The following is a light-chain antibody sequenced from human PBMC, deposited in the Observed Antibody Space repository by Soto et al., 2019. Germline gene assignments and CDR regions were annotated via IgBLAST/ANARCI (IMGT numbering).Light chain of an antibody. Sequence: EIVMRQTPATLSVSPAERATLSCRASQSVTTYLAWYQQKPGQAPRLLIYDASDRATGIPARFSGSGSGTDFTLTISRLEPEDFAVYYCQQYGSSPWTFGQGTKV. V-gene: IGKV3-20*01. CDR3: QQYGSSPWT. CDR1: QSVTTY. J-gene: IGKJ1*01. CDR2: DAS.